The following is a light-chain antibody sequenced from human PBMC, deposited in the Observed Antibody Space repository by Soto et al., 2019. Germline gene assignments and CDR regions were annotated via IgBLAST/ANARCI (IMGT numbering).Light chain of an antibody. CDR1: SSDVSGYDY. V-gene: IGLV2-14*01. CDR2: EVS. J-gene: IGLJ1*01. CDR3: SSYTSSSTSPYV. Sequence: THPASLSGSPGPSITISCTGTSSDVSGYDYVSWYQQHPGKAPKLMIYEVSNRPSGVFNRFSGSKSGNTASLTISGLQAEEEADYYCSSYTSSSTSPYVFGTGTKVTVL.